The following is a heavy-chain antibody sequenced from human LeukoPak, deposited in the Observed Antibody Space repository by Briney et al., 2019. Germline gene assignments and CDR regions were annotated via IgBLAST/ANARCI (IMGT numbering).Heavy chain of an antibody. J-gene: IGHJ4*02. Sequence: GGSLRLSCAASGFTFSSYGMHWVRQAPGKGLEWVAVIWYDGSNKYYADSVKGRFTISRDNSKNTLYLQMNSLRAEDTAVYYCARDSGSPYFDYWGQGTLVTVSS. D-gene: IGHD1-26*01. CDR1: GFTFSSYG. CDR3: ARDSGSPYFDY. CDR2: IWYDGSNK. V-gene: IGHV3-33*01.